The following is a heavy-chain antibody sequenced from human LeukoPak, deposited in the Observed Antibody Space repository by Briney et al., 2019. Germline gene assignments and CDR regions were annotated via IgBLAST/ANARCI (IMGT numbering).Heavy chain of an antibody. J-gene: IGHJ3*02. CDR3: ASTAAAEAFDI. CDR1: GFTFSSYW. CDR2: INSDGSST. Sequence: GGSLRLSCAASGFTFSSYWMHWVRQAPGKGLVWVSRINSDGSSTSYADSVKGRFTISRDNAKNTLYLQMNSLRAEDTAVYYCASTAAAEAFDIWGQGTMVTVSS. D-gene: IGHD6-13*01. V-gene: IGHV3-74*01.